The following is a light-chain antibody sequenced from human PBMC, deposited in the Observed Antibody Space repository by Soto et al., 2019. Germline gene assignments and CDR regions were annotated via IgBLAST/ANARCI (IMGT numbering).Light chain of an antibody. CDR3: TSYTSSSTLVV. CDR1: SSDVGGYNY. V-gene: IGLV2-14*01. J-gene: IGLJ2*01. Sequence: QSALTQPASVSGSPGQSITISCTGTSSDVGGYNYVSWYQQHPGKAPKLMIYDVSNRPSGVSNRFSGSMSGNTSSLTISGLHAEDEADYYCTSYTSSSTLVVFGGGTKLTVL. CDR2: DVS.